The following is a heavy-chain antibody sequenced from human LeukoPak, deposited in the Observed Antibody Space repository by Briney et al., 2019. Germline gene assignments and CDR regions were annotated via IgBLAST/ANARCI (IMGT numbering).Heavy chain of an antibody. V-gene: IGHV3-7*01. CDR3: TSWGDTTAEYFQR. CDR2: IDPDGRDT. Sequence: GGSLRLSCVVSGFTFNRCWMNWIRQAPGKGLEWVAHIDPDGRDTYYVDSVKGRFTISRDNAQNSMYLQMNSLRVEDTAVYYCTSWGDTTAEYFQRWGQGTLVTVSS. D-gene: IGHD2-21*02. J-gene: IGHJ1*01. CDR1: GFTFNRCW.